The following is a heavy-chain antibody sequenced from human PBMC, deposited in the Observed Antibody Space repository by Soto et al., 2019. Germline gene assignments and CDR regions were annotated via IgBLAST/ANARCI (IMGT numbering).Heavy chain of an antibody. CDR2: IYWDDDK. D-gene: IGHD3-10*01. J-gene: IGHJ5*02. CDR3: PNSPVDWLSMILGVIISNWFDP. Sequence: QITLKESGPTLVKPTQTLTLTCTFSGFSLSTSGVGVGWIRHPPGKALEWLALIYWDDDKRYSPSLKSRLTNTKYTSKTQVVLTMTNMDPVDTATYYCPNSPVDWLSMILGVIISNWFDPWGQGTLVTVSP. CDR1: GFSLSTSGVG. V-gene: IGHV2-5*02.